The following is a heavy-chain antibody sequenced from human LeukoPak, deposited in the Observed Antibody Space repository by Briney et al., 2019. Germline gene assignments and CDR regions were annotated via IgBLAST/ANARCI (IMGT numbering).Heavy chain of an antibody. J-gene: IGHJ4*02. D-gene: IGHD3-3*01. Sequence: SVKVSCKASGGTFSSYAISWVRQAPGQGLEWMGGIIPIFGTTNYAQKFQGRVTITADESTSTAYMELSSLRSEDTAVYYCARESGYDFWSGYSLNLDYWGQGTLVTVSS. CDR3: ARESGYDFWSGYSLNLDY. V-gene: IGHV1-69*13. CDR1: GGTFSSYA. CDR2: IIPIFGTT.